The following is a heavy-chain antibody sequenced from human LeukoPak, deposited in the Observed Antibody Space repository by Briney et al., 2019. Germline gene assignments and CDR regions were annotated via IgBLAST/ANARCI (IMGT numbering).Heavy chain of an antibody. CDR2: IIPIFGTA. CDR1: GGTFSSYA. D-gene: IGHD6-19*01. J-gene: IGHJ6*03. V-gene: IGHV1-69*13. Sequence: ASVKVSCKASGGTFSSYAISWVRQDPGQGLEWMGGIIPIFGTANYAQKFQGRVTITADESTSTAYMELSNLRSEDTAVYYCAREVAYSSGWYQDYYYYMDVWGKGTTVTVSS. CDR3: AREVAYSSGWYQDYYYYMDV.